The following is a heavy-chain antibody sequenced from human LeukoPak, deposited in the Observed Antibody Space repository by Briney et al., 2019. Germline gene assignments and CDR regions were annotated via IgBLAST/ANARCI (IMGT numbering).Heavy chain of an antibody. CDR2: INHSGST. CDR1: GGSFSGYS. Sequence: SETLSLTCAVYGGSFSGYSWSWIRQPPGKGLEWIGEINHSGSTNYNPSLKSRVTISVDTSKNQFSLKLSSVTAADTAVYYCARYYDSSGYYRDPFDYWGQGTLVTVSS. CDR3: ARYYDSSGYYRDPFDY. J-gene: IGHJ4*02. V-gene: IGHV4-34*01. D-gene: IGHD3-22*01.